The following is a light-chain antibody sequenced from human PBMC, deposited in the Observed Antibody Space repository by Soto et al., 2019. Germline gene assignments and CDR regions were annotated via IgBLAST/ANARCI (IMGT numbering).Light chain of an antibody. CDR2: AAS. Sequence: DIQMTQSPSSLSASVGDRVTITCRASQSISSYLNWYQQKPGKAPKLLIYAASSWQSGVPSRFSGSGSGTAFTLTISSLQPEDFATYYCQQSYSTPPYTFGPGTKLDIK. J-gene: IGKJ2*01. V-gene: IGKV1-39*01. CDR3: QQSYSTPPYT. CDR1: QSISSY.